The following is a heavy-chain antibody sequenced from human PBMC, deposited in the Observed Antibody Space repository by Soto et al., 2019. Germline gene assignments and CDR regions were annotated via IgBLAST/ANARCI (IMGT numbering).Heavy chain of an antibody. CDR3: ARQHYYDSSGYYTWN. D-gene: IGHD3-22*01. Sequence: PSETLSLTCSVSGGYIRRKMYYWGWIRQPPGKGLEWIATVHYSGSTYYTPSLKSRVTISADTSKNQFSLRLNSVTAADTAVYYCARQHYYDSSGYYTWNWGQGTLVTVS. CDR2: VHYSGST. V-gene: IGHV4-39*01. J-gene: IGHJ4*02. CDR1: GGYIRRKMYY.